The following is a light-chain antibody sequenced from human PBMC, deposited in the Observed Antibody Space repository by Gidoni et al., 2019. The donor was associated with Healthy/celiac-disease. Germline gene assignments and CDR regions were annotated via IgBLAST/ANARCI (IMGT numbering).Light chain of an antibody. CDR3: QQYNSYWT. CDR1: QSISSW. CDR2: DAS. V-gene: IGKV1-5*01. J-gene: IGKJ1*01. Sequence: DIQMTQSPSTLSASVGDRVTITCRASQSISSWLAWYQQKPGKAPKLLIYDASSLESGVPSRFSGSGSGTEFTLTISSLQPDDFATYYCQQYNSYWTFXXXTKVEIK.